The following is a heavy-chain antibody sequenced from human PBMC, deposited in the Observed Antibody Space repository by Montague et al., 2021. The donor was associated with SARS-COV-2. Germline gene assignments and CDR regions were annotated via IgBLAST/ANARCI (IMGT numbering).Heavy chain of an antibody. Sequence: LALVKPTQTLTLTCTFSGFSLSTSGMYVSWIRQPPGKALEWLARXDWDDDKYYSTSLKTRLTISKDTSKNQVVLTMTNMDPVDTATYYCARVSSSWSQDYYYYMDVWGKGTTVTVSS. V-gene: IGHV2-70*11. CDR1: GFSLSTSGMY. CDR3: ARVSSSWSQDYYYYMDV. D-gene: IGHD6-13*01. CDR2: XDWDDDK. J-gene: IGHJ6*03.